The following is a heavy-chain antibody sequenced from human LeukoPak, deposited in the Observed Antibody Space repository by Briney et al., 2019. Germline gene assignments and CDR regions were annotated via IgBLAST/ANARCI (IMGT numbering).Heavy chain of an antibody. CDR1: GYTFTGYY. Sequence: ASVKVSCKASGYTFTGYYMHWVRQAPGQGLEWMGWINPNSGGTNYAQKFQGRVTMTRDTSISTAYMELSRLRSDGTAVYYCARFGVVVHPYYFDYWGQGTLVTVSS. D-gene: IGHD3-22*01. CDR2: INPNSGGT. V-gene: IGHV1-2*02. J-gene: IGHJ4*02. CDR3: ARFGVVVHPYYFDY.